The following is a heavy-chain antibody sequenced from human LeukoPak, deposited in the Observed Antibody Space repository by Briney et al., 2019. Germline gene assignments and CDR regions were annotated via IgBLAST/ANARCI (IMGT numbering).Heavy chain of an antibody. CDR2: ISAYNGNT. V-gene: IGHV1-18*01. Sequence: ASVKVSCKASGYTFTSYGISWVRQAPGQGLEWMGWISAYNGNTNYAQKLQGRVTMTTDTSTSTAYMELRSLRSDDTAVYYCAKIYCSSTSWWAGLLDYWGQGTLVTVSS. J-gene: IGHJ4*02. CDR3: AKIYCSSTSWWAGLLDY. CDR1: GYTFTSYG. D-gene: IGHD2-2*01.